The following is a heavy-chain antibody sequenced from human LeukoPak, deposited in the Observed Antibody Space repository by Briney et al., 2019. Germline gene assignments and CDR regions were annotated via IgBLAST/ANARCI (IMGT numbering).Heavy chain of an antibody. Sequence: GGSLRLSCAASGFTFSSYGMHWVRQAPGKGLEWVAFIRYDGSNKYYADSVKGRFTISRDNSKNTLYLQMDSLRPDDTAMYYCVRDGDTALRGVNFGYWGQGTLVTVSS. D-gene: IGHD3-10*01. CDR2: IRYDGSNK. CDR1: GFTFSSYG. CDR3: VRDGDTALRGVNFGY. J-gene: IGHJ4*02. V-gene: IGHV3-30*02.